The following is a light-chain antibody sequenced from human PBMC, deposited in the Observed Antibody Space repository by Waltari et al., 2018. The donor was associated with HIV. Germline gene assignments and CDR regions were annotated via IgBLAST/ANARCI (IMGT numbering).Light chain of an antibody. V-gene: IGKV1-5*03. J-gene: IGKJ2*01. CDR2: KAS. CDR1: QSISNW. CDR3: QQYDSFT. Sequence: DIQMTPSPSTLSASVGDRVTITCRASQSISNWLAWYQQKPGKAPKLLIYKASSLEIGVPSRFSGSGSGTEFTLTISSLQPDDFATYYCQQYDSFTFGQGTKLEIK.